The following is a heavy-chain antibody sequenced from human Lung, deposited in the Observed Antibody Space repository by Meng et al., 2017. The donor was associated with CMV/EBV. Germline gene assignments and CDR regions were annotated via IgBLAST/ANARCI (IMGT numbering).Heavy chain of an antibody. J-gene: IGHJ4*02. CDR3: ARIYCSSTSCYNDY. Sequence: SETLSLTCTVSGGSINNYYWSWIRQPPGKGLEWIGYIYYSGSTNYNPSLKSRVTISVDTSKNQFSLKLSSVTAADTAVYFCARIYCSSTSCYNDYWCQGTLVXVSS. CDR2: IYYSGST. V-gene: IGHV4-59*01. D-gene: IGHD2-2*01. CDR1: GGSINNYY.